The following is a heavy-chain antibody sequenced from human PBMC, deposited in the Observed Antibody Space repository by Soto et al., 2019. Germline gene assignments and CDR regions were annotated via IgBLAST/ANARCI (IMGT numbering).Heavy chain of an antibody. CDR3: ARDWDPIVVVPAAIAGGYYYYGMDV. J-gene: IGHJ6*02. CDR2: ISSSSSYI. Sequence: GGSLRLSCAASGFTFSSYSMNWVRQAPGKGLEWVSSISSSSSYIYYADSVKGRFTISRDNAKNSLYLQMNSLRAEDTAVYYCARDWDPIVVVPAAIAGGYYYYGMDVWGQGTTVTVS. V-gene: IGHV3-21*01. D-gene: IGHD2-2*01. CDR1: GFTFSSYS.